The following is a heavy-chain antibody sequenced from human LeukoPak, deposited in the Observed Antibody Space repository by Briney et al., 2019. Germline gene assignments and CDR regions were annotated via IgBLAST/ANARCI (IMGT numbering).Heavy chain of an antibody. CDR1: GDSFRSGFYY. CDR2: IYFAGYT. Sequence: SETLSLTCSVSGDSFRSGFYYSWIRQPPGKGLEWIGYIYFAGYTYYNPSLNSRVTISMDRSKNQFSLKLSSVTAADTAVYYCAKGAPHYGLVETPLDYWGQGTLVTVSS. D-gene: IGHD3-3*01. V-gene: IGHV4-38-2*02. CDR3: AKGAPHYGLVETPLDY. J-gene: IGHJ4*02.